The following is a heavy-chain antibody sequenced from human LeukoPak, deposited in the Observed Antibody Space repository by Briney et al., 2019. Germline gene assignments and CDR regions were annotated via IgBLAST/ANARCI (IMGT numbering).Heavy chain of an antibody. CDR2: INHSGST. V-gene: IGHV4-34*01. D-gene: IGHD3-3*02. CDR3: ARGREHSSRRHRFDP. CDR1: GGSFSGYY. J-gene: IGHJ5*02. Sequence: SETLSLTCAVYGGSFSGYYWSWIRQPPGKGLEWIGEINHSGSTNYNPSLKSRVTISVDTSKNQFPLKLSSVTDADTAVYYCARGREHSSRRHRFDPWGQGTLVTVSS.